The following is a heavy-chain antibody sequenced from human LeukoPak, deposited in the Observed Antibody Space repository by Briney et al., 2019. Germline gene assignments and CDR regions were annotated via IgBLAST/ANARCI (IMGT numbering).Heavy chain of an antibody. CDR1: GGTFSSYA. D-gene: IGHD3-3*01. J-gene: IGHJ5*02. CDR2: IIPIFGTA. V-gene: IGHV1-69*05. CDR3: ARFPPIQYDFWSGLHPFDP. Sequence: ASVKVSCKASGGTFSSYAISWVRQAPGQGLEWMGGIIPIFGTANYAQKFQGRVTITTDESTSTAYMELSSLRSEDTAVYYCARFPPIQYDFWSGLHPFDPWGQGTLVTVSS.